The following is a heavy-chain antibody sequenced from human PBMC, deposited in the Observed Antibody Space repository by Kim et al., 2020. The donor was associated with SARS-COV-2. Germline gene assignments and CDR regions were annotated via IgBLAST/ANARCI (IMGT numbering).Heavy chain of an antibody. CDR3: AREGGGMDV. CDR2: DT. V-gene: IGHV3-13*01. D-gene: IGHD1-26*01. Sequence: DTYYVGAVKGRFTISRENAKTSLYLQMNSLRAGDTAVYYCAREGGGMDVWGQGTTVTVSS. J-gene: IGHJ6*02.